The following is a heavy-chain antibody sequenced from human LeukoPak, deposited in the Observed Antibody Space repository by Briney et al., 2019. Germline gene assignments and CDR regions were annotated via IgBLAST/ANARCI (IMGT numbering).Heavy chain of an antibody. V-gene: IGHV3-11*01. CDR1: GFTFSDYY. CDR3: ASDAYDSRGYYHY. D-gene: IGHD3-22*01. CDR2: ISSSGSTI. Sequence: PGGSLRLSCAASGFTFSDYYMSWIRQAPGKGLEWVSYISSSGSTIYYADSVKGRFTISRDNAKNSLYLQMNSLRAEDTAVYYCASDAYDSRGYYHYWGQGTLVTVSS. J-gene: IGHJ4*02.